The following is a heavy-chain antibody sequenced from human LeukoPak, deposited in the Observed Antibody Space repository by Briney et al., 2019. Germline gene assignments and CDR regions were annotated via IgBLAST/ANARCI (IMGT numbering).Heavy chain of an antibody. J-gene: IGHJ4*02. Sequence: SVKVSCKASGGTFSSYAISWVRQAPGQGLEWMGRIIPIFGTANYAQKFQGRVTITTDESTSTAYMELSSLRSEDTAVYFCARDIMITFGGVIVTPGGLDYWGQGTLVTVSS. CDR2: IIPIFGTA. V-gene: IGHV1-69*05. CDR3: ARDIMITFGGVIVTPGGLDY. CDR1: GGTFSSYA. D-gene: IGHD3-16*02.